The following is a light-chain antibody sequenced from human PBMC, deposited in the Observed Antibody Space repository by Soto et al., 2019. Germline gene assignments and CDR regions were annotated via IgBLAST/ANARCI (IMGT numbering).Light chain of an antibody. Sequence: EIVLTQSPGTLSLSPGERATLSCRASQSVSSSYLGWYQQKPGQAPRLLIYGASNRATGIPDRFSGSGSGTDFTLTISRLEPEDFAVYYCQQYGSSKITFGHGTRLEIK. J-gene: IGKJ5*01. CDR2: GAS. CDR1: QSVSSSY. CDR3: QQYGSSKIT. V-gene: IGKV3-20*01.